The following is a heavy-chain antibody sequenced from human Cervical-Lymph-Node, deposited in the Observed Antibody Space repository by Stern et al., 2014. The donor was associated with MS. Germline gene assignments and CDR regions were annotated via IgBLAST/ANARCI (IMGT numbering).Heavy chain of an antibody. CDR3: ATFIPTSGTFNW. CDR1: GHTTTSYG. Sequence: VQLVESGAEVTKPGASVKVSCKASGHTTTSYGITWVRQAPGQGLEWMGWISAHNGNTNYEQKFQGRVTMTTDTSTSTAYMELRSLRSDDTAVYFCATFIPTSGTFNWWGQGTLVTVSS. J-gene: IGHJ4*02. V-gene: IGHV1-18*01. D-gene: IGHD1-1*01. CDR2: ISAHNGNT.